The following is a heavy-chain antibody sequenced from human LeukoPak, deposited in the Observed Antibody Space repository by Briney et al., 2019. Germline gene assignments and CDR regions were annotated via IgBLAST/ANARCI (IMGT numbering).Heavy chain of an antibody. CDR1: GYTFTRYG. CDR2: ISAYNGNT. V-gene: IGHV1-18*01. CDR3: ARRSRVPVGGRGDDAFDI. J-gene: IGHJ3*02. D-gene: IGHD1-26*01. Sequence: VASVKVSCTASGYTFTRYGISWVRQAPGQGLEWMGWISAYNGNTNYAQKLQGRVTMTTDTSTSTAYMELRSLTSDDTAVYYCARRSRVPVGGRGDDAFDIWGQGTMVTVSS.